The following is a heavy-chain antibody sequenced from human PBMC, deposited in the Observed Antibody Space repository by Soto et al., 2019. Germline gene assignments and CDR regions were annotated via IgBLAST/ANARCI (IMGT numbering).Heavy chain of an antibody. J-gene: IGHJ6*02. D-gene: IGHD3-3*01. CDR3: ARELEAGGHFGMDV. Sequence: QVQLVQSGAEVKEPGSSVKVACQASGGAFSTYAISWVRQAPGQGLEWMGGVIPLFGTSNYLPKFQGRVSIAADRSTATVYMELSRLSFDETAVYVFARELEAGGHFGMDVWGQGTTVNASS. CDR2: VIPLFGTS. CDR1: GGAFSTYA. V-gene: IGHV1-69*06.